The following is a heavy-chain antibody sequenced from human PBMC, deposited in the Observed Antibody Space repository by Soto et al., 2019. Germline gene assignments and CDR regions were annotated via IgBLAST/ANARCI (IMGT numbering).Heavy chain of an antibody. CDR1: CGSFNSGSYS. CDR2: VYHTGRT. J-gene: IGHJ4*01. CDR3: AMDITYFDA. D-gene: IGHD2-2*03. V-gene: IGHV4-61*01. Sequence: QVQLQESGPGLLKPSETMSLTCTVSCGSFNSGSYSWSWIRQPPVKGLEWIGYVYHTGRTSYNPSLKSRVSKSMDTYNIQFTLDLDSVTAADAAGYFFAMDITYFDAWGHGTLVTVAS.